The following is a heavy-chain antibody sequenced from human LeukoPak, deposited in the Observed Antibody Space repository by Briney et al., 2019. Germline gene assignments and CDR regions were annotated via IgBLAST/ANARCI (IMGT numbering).Heavy chain of an antibody. V-gene: IGHV3-21*01. CDR1: GFTFSSYS. Sequence: PGGSLRLSCAASGFTFSSYSMNWVRQAPGKGLEWVSSISSSSSYIYYADSVKGRFTISRDNAKNSLSLEMNSLRAEDTAVYYCTRDGGSGGDFWGQGTLVTVSP. CDR3: TRDGGSGGDF. J-gene: IGHJ4*02. CDR2: ISSSSSYI. D-gene: IGHD3-10*01.